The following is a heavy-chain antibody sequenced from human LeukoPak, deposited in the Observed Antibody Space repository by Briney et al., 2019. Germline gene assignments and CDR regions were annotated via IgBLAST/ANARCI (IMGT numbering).Heavy chain of an antibody. Sequence: GGSLRLSCAASGFTFSSYSMNWVRQAPGKGLEWVSSISSSGSYIYYADSVKGRFTISRDNAKNSLYLQMNSLRVEDTGVYYCARERISTSYSSGWYDVDYWGQGTPVTVSS. CDR1: GFTFSSYS. CDR3: ARERISTSYSSGWYDVDY. J-gene: IGHJ4*02. CDR2: ISSSGSYI. D-gene: IGHD6-19*01. V-gene: IGHV3-21*01.